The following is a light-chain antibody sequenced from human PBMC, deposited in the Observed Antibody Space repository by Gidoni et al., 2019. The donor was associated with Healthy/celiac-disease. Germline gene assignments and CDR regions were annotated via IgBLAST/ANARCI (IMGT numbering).Light chain of an antibody. V-gene: IGKV1-17*01. CDR2: GAS. CDR1: QAIRND. CDR3: LHHNSFPRT. J-gene: IGKJ1*01. Sequence: DIQMTQSPSSLSASVGDRVTITCRASQAIRNDLAWYQHKPGSAPKRLMYGASTLQRGVPSRFSGTGSETEFTLTSSSLQPEDFAVYYCLHHNSFPRTFXQXTKVXIK.